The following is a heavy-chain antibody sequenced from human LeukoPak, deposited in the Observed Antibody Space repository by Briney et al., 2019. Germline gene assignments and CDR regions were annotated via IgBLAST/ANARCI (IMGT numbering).Heavy chain of an antibody. J-gene: IGHJ5*02. CDR2: IIPILGIA. CDR1: GGTFSSYA. D-gene: IGHD1-1*01. CDR3: ARLDSTNSWFDP. V-gene: IGHV1-69*04. Sequence: ASVKVSCKASGGTFSSYAISWVRQAPGQGLEWMGRIIPILGIANYAQKFQGRVTITADKSTSTAYMELSSLRSEDTAVYYCARLDSTNSWFDPWGQGTLVTVSS.